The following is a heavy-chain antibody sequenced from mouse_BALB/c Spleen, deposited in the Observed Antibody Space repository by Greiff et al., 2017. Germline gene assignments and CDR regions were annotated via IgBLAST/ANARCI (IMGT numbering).Heavy chain of an antibody. D-gene: IGHD1-1*01. Sequence: QVQLQQSGAELVKPGASVKLSCKASGYTFTSYYMYWVKQRPGQGLEWIGEINPSNGGTNFNEKFKSKATLTVDKSSSTAYMQLSSLTSEDSAVYYCTRSRGYYGSSPFAYWGQGTLVTVSA. J-gene: IGHJ3*01. CDR3: TRSRGYYGSSPFAY. V-gene: IGHV1S81*02. CDR2: INPSNGGT. CDR1: GYTFTSYY.